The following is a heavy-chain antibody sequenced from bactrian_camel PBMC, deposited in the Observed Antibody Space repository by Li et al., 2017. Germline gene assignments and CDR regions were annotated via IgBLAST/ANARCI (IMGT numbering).Heavy chain of an antibody. J-gene: IGHJ6*01. Sequence: HVQLVESGGGFVQPGGSLRLSCAASVVTYSNFWMYWVRQAPGKEREGVAAINSSGGRTYYRDSVKGRFTISQDNANNTMYLQMSSLTPEDTAMYYCAADKLYGGTHPLARDFRYWGQGTQVTVS. CDR3: AADKLYGGTHPLARDFRY. CDR1: VVTYSNFW. D-gene: IGHD6*01. V-gene: IGHV3S1*01. CDR2: INSSGGRT.